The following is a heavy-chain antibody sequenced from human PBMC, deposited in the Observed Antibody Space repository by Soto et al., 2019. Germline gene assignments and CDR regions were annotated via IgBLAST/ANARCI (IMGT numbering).Heavy chain of an antibody. Sequence: PSETLSLTCTVSGGSISSYYWSWIRQPPGKGLEWIGYIYYSGSTNYNPSLKSRVTISVDTSKNQFSLKLSSVTAADTAVYYCARRRNSGWYENYFDYWGQGTLVTVSS. CDR1: GGSISSYY. CDR3: ARRRNSGWYENYFDY. V-gene: IGHV4-59*08. J-gene: IGHJ4*02. CDR2: IYYSGST. D-gene: IGHD6-19*01.